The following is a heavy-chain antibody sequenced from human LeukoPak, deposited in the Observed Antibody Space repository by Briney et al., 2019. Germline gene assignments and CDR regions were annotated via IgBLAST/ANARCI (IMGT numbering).Heavy chain of an antibody. D-gene: IGHD5-12*01. CDR2: IIPIFGTA. V-gene: IGHV1-69*05. CDR3: ARTRGYSGYEGCFDY. J-gene: IGHJ4*02. Sequence: TSVKLSCKASGGTFSSYAISWVRQAPGQGLEWMGGIIPIFGTANYAQKFQGRVTITTDESTSTAYMELSSLRSEDTALYYCARTRGYSGYEGCFDYWGQGTLVTVSS. CDR1: GGTFSSYA.